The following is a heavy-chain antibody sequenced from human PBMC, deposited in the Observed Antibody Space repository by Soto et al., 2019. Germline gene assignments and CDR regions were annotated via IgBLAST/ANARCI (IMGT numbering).Heavy chain of an antibody. V-gene: IGHV3-30-3*01. Sequence: QLVESGGGVVQPERSLKLSCTASNFVFSVYSLHWVRQAPGKGLEWVALISYDGGNKYYADSVKGRFTISRDNSKNTLDLQMNSLRRGDTAVYYCGRDKDQYDFWGGTLGSWGQGTLVTVSS. CDR1: NFVFSVYS. D-gene: IGHD3-3*01. CDR2: ISYDGGNK. J-gene: IGHJ4*02. CDR3: GRDKDQYDFWGGTLGS.